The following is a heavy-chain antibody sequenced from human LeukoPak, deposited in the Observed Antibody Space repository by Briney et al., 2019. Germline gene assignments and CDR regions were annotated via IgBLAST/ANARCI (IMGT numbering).Heavy chain of an antibody. CDR3: ATTLPSTSHFDY. D-gene: IGHD2-2*01. J-gene: IGHJ4*02. Sequence: PGGSLRLSCAASGFIFSSYSMSWVRQAPGKGLEWISGISGSGDSPYYADSVKGRFTISRDNSKNTLYLRMNSLRAEDTAVYYCATTLPSTSHFDYWGRGTLVTVSS. CDR1: GFIFSSYS. V-gene: IGHV3-23*01. CDR2: ISGSGDSP.